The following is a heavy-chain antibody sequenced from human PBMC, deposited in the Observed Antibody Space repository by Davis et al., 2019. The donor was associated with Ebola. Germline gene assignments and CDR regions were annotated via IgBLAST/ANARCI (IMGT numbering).Heavy chain of an antibody. V-gene: IGHV5-51*01. Sequence: GESLKISCKGSGYSFTSYWIGWVRQMPGKGLEWMGIIYPGDSDTRYSPSFQGQVTISADKSISTAYLQWSSLKASDTAMYYCARGIQGTMASGNWFDPWGQGTLVTVSS. CDR3: ARGIQGTMASGNWFDP. CDR1: GYSFTSYW. J-gene: IGHJ5*02. D-gene: IGHD4/OR15-4a*01. CDR2: IYPGDSDT.